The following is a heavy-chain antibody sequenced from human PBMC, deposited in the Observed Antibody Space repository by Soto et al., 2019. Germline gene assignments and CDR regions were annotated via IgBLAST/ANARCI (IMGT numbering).Heavy chain of an antibody. CDR3: ARHRGPSRGVNVGTDY. CDR1: GGSISSSSYY. Sequence: PSETLSLTCTVSGGSISSSSYYWGWLRQPPGKGLEWIGSIYYSGSTYYNPSLKSRVTISVDTSKNQFSLKLSSVTAADTAVYHCARHRGPSRGVNVGTDYWGQGTLVTSPQ. J-gene: IGHJ4*02. V-gene: IGHV4-39*01. D-gene: IGHD3-16*02. CDR2: IYYSGST.